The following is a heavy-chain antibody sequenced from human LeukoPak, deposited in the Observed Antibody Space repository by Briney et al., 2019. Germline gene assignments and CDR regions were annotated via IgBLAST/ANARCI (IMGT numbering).Heavy chain of an antibody. CDR2: IYDSGST. CDR3: ARHQLGEYQPVDNWFDP. V-gene: IGHV4-39*01. J-gene: IGHJ5*02. Sequence: PSETLSLTCTVSGGSIRSSYYYWGWIRQPPGKGLEWIGSIYDSGSTYYNPSLKSRVTISVDTSKNQFSLKLNSVTAADTAVYYCARHQLGEYQPVDNWFDPWGQGTLVTVSS. CDR1: GGSIRSSYYY. D-gene: IGHD2-2*01.